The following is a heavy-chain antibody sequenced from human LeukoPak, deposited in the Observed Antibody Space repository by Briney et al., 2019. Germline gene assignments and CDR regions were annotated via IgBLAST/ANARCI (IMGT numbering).Heavy chain of an antibody. CDR1: GGSISNYY. Sequence: SETLSLTCTVSGGSISNYYWNWIRQPAGKGLEWIGRISGSGTTNYNPSLKSRLTVSVDTSKNQFSLKLTSVTAADTAVYYCARDHGSGWYIHWGQGTLVTVSS. CDR3: ARDHGSGWYIH. V-gene: IGHV4-4*07. J-gene: IGHJ4*02. D-gene: IGHD6-19*01. CDR2: ISGSGTT.